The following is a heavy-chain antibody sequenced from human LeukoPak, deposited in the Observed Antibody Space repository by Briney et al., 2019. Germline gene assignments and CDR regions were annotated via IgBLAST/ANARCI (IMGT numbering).Heavy chain of an antibody. V-gene: IGHV1-24*01. D-gene: IGHD4-11*01. CDR3: ARLSDDSWFDP. J-gene: IGHJ5*02. CDR2: FDPEDGET. Sequence: GASVKVSCKVSGYTLTELSMHWVRQAPGKGLEWMGGFDPEDGETIYAQKFQGRVTMTRDTSISTAYMELSRLRSDDTAVYYCARLSDDSWFDPWGQGTLVTVSS. CDR1: GYTLTELS.